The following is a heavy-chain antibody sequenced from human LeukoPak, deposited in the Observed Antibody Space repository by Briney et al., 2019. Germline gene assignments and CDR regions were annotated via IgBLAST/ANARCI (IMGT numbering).Heavy chain of an antibody. Sequence: HPGRSLRLSCAASGFTFSSYGMHWVRQAPGKGLEWVAVISYDGSNKYYADSVKGRFTISRDNSKNTLYLRMNSLRAEDTAVYYCAKELEEYSSSGSDYWGQGTLVTVSS. J-gene: IGHJ4*02. CDR1: GFTFSSYG. D-gene: IGHD6-6*01. CDR3: AKELEEYSSSGSDY. CDR2: ISYDGSNK. V-gene: IGHV3-30*18.